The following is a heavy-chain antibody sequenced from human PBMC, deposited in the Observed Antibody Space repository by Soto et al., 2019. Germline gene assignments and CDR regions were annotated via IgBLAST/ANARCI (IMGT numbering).Heavy chain of an antibody. J-gene: IGHJ5*02. CDR3: ARAGTSSGWYVSWFDP. CDR1: GYTFTSYY. Sequence: ASVKVSCKASGYTFTSYYMHWVRQAPGQVLEWMGIINPSGGSTSYAQKFQGRVTITRDTSTSTVYMELSSLRSEDTAVYYCARAGTSSGWYVSWFDPWGQGTLVTVSS. CDR2: INPSGGST. D-gene: IGHD6-19*01. V-gene: IGHV1-46*01.